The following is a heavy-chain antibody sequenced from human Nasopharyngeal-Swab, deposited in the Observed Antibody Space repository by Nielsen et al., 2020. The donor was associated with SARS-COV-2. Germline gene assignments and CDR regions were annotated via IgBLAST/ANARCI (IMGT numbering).Heavy chain of an antibody. CDR2: MNPNSGNT. D-gene: IGHD1-26*01. CDR3: ARTGYSGSYPYYYYYYGMDV. Sequence: ASVKVSCKASGYTFTSYDINWVRQATGQGLEWMGWMNPNSGNTGYAQKFQGRVTMTRNTSISTAYMELSSLRSEDRAVYYCARTGYSGSYPYYYYYYGMDVWGQGTTVTVSS. J-gene: IGHJ6*02. V-gene: IGHV1-8*01. CDR1: GYTFTSYD.